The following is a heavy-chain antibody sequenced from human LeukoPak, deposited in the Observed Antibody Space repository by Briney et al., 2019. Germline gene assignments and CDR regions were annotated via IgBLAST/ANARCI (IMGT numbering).Heavy chain of an antibody. D-gene: IGHD6-25*01. CDR3: SRGGASSEWFDP. J-gene: IGHJ5*02. CDR1: GGSFSGYY. CDR2: IHSSGTT. V-gene: IGHV4-59*01. Sequence: SETLSPTCAVYGGSFSGYYCSWIRQTPGKGLEWIAFIHSSGTTNYNPSLKSRVSISVDTSNNQFSLSVNSVTAADTAVYYCSRGGASSEWFDPWGQGTLVTVSS.